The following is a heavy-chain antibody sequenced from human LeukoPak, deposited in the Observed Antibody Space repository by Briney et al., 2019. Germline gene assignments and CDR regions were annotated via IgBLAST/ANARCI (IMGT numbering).Heavy chain of an antibody. V-gene: IGHV2-70*11. CDR2: IDWDDDK. Sequence: SGPTRVNPRQTLTLTCTFSWFSLSTSGMCGIWIRQAPAKALEWHARIDWDDDKYYSTSLKARLTISQDTSKNQVVLTMTNMDPVDTAPYYCARTNQLGGDWFDPWGQGTLVTVSS. CDR3: ARTNQLGGDWFDP. D-gene: IGHD6-13*01. J-gene: IGHJ5*02. CDR1: WFSLSTSGMC.